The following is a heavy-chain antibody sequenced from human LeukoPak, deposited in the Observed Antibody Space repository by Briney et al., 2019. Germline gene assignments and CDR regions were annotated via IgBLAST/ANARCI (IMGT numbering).Heavy chain of an antibody. J-gene: IGHJ6*03. CDR1: GFTFSSYA. CDR2: ISSNGGST. V-gene: IGHV3-64*01. Sequence: GGSLRLSCAASGFTFSSYAMHWVRQAPGKGLEYVSAISSNGGSTYYANSVKGRFTISRDNSKNTLYLQMNSLRAEDTAVYYCARVEEGYYMDVWGKGTTVTVSS. CDR3: ARVEEGYYMDV.